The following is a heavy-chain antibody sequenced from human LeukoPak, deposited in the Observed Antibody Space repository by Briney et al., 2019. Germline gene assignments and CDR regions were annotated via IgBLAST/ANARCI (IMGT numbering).Heavy chain of an antibody. CDR3: ARDLGIQLWPDH. D-gene: IGHD5-18*01. J-gene: IGHJ4*02. V-gene: IGHV3-21*01. Sequence: PGGSLRLSCGASGFTFSRFSFNWVRQAPGKGLEWVSSISGSSRYIYYADSVKGRFTISRDNTKNSLYLLMTSLRAEDTAVYYCARDLGIQLWPDHWGQGTLVTVSS. CDR2: ISGSSRYI. CDR1: GFTFSRFS.